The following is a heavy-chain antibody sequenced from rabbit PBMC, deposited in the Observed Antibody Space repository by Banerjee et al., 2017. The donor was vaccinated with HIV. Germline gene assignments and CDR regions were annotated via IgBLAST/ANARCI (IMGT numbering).Heavy chain of an antibody. J-gene: IGHJ4*01. CDR3: ARDPLVVPGINLDL. CDR1: GFSFSSSYF. Sequence: QEQLVESGGDLVKPGASLTLTCTASGFSFSSSYFIYWVRQAPGKGLEWIACIYVGSSGSTYYASWAKGRFTISSSSSTTVTLQMTSLTVADTATYFCARDPLVVPGINLDLWGPGTLVTVS. CDR2: IYVGSSGST. D-gene: IGHD4-1*01. V-gene: IGHV1S45*01.